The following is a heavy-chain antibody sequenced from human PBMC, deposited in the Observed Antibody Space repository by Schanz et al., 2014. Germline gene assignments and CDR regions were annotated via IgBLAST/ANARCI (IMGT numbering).Heavy chain of an antibody. CDR3: AKHVRSLTGNDY. J-gene: IGHJ4*02. D-gene: IGHD3-9*01. CDR1: GFTLSSYG. CDR2: IRYDGRNK. V-gene: IGHV3-30*02. Sequence: VQPLESGGGLVQPGGSLRLSCSASGFTLSSYGMHWVRQAPGKGLEWLAVIRYDGRNKNFVESVKGRFTISRDNSKNALYLQMDSLRAEDTAVYYCAKHVRSLTGNDYWGQGTLVTVSS.